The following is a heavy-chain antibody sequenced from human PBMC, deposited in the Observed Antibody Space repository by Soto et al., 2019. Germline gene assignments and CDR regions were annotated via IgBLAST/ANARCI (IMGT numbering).Heavy chain of an antibody. CDR3: PRQMIY. J-gene: IGHJ4*02. Sequence: SETLSLTCTVSGGSISSSSYYWGWIRQPPGKGLEWIGYIYDSGSTYYNSSLKSRVTMSVDTSKNQFSLNLSSVTAADTAMYYCPRQMIYWGQGTPVTVS. CDR2: IYDSGST. CDR1: GGSISSSSYY. D-gene: IGHD3-16*01. V-gene: IGHV4-39*07.